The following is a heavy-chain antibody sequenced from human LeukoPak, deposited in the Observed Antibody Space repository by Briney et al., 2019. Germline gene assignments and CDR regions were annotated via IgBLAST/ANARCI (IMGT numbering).Heavy chain of an antibody. D-gene: IGHD2-2*01. CDR3: ATYYCSSTSCYADYYYGMDV. V-gene: IGHV1-69*13. CDR1: GGTFSSYA. J-gene: IGHJ6*04. CDR2: IIPIFGTA. Sequence: TSVKVSCKASGGTFSSYAISWLRQAPGQGLEWMGGIIPIFGTANYAQKFQGRVTITADESTSTAYMELSSLRSEDTAVYYCATYYCSSTSCYADYYYGMDVWGKGTTVTVSS.